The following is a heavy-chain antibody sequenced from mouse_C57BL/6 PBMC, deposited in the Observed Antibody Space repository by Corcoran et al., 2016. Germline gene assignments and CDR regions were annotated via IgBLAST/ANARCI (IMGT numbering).Heavy chain of an antibody. CDR1: GYTFTTYG. J-gene: IGHJ3*01. CDR3: AAMASFAY. Sequence: QIQLVQSGPELKKPGETVKISCKASGYTFTTYGMSWVKQAPGKGLKWMGWINTYSGVPTYADDFKGRFAFSLETSASTAYLQINNLKNEDTATYFCAAMASFAYWCQGTLVTVSA. D-gene: IGHD1-1*02. V-gene: IGHV9-3*01. CDR2: INTYSGVP.